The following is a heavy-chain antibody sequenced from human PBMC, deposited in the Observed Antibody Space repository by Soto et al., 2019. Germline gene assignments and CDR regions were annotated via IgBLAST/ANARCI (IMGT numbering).Heavy chain of an antibody. V-gene: IGHV4-59*08. CDR1: GGSISSYY. Sequence: PSETLSLTCTVSGGSISSYYWSWIRQPPGKGLEWIGYIYYSGSTNYNPSLESRVTISVDTSKNQFSLKLSSVTAADTAVYYCARHPRDFWFDPWGQGTLVTVSS. J-gene: IGHJ5*02. CDR3: ARHPRDFWFDP. CDR2: IYYSGST.